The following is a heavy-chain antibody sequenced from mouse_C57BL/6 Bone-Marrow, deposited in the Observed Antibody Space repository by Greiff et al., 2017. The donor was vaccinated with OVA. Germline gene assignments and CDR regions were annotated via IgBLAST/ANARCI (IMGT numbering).Heavy chain of an antibody. CDR2: INYDGSST. CDR3: ARETGLTFAY. Sequence: DVMLVESEGGLVQPGSSMKLSCTASGFTFSDYYMAWVRQVPEKGLEWVANINYDGSSTYYLDSLKSRFIISRDNAKNILYLQMSSLKSEDTATYYCARETGLTFAYWGQGTLVTVSA. CDR1: GFTFSDYY. J-gene: IGHJ3*01. V-gene: IGHV5-16*01. D-gene: IGHD4-1*01.